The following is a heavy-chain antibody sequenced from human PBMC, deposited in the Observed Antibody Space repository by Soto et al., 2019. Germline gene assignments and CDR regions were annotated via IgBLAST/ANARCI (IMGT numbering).Heavy chain of an antibody. V-gene: IGHV5-51*01. Sequence: GESLKISCKGSGYSFTNYWIGWVRQMPGKGLEWMGIIYPDDSDTRYSPSFQGQVTISADKSISTAYLQWSSLRASDTAMYYCASRSDSGSSGYGMDIWGQGTMVTVSS. J-gene: IGHJ6*02. CDR1: GYSFTNYW. CDR2: IYPDDSDT. D-gene: IGHD6-6*01. CDR3: ASRSDSGSSGYGMDI.